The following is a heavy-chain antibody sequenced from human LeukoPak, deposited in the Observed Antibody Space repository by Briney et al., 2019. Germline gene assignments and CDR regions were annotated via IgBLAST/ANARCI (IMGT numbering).Heavy chain of an antibody. CDR1: GFTFSSYG. CDR3: ARPLLYYYGSETYFWFDL. D-gene: IGHD3-10*01. Sequence: GGSLRLSCAASGFTFSSYGIHWVRQAPGKGLEWVAFIRYDGSNKYHADSVKGRFTISRDSAENTVYLQMESLKGEDTAFYYCARPLLYYYGSETYFWFDLWGQGTLVTVSS. CDR2: IRYDGSNK. V-gene: IGHV3-30*02. J-gene: IGHJ5*02.